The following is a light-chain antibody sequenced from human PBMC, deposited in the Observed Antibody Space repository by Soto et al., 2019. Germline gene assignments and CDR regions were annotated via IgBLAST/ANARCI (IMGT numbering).Light chain of an antibody. V-gene: IGKV3-15*01. Sequence: EIVMTQSPATLSVSPGERATLSCMASQSVSSNLAWYQQKPGQAPRLLIYGASIRATGIPARFSGSGSGTNFTLTISSLQSEDFAVYYCQHYNNWPPWTFGQGTKVEVK. CDR1: QSVSSN. CDR3: QHYNNWPPWT. J-gene: IGKJ1*01. CDR2: GAS.